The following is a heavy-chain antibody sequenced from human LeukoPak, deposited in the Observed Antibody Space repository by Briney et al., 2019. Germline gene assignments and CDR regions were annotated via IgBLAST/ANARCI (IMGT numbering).Heavy chain of an antibody. V-gene: IGHV3-23*01. J-gene: IGHJ4*02. Sequence: GGSLRLSCVASGFTFKNYVMNWVRQAPGKGLEWLATIYGSGVSISYADSVKGRFTISRDNSNNTLYLQMNSLRAEDTAMYYSVKDLGWELPAKAYWGQGILVTVSS. D-gene: IGHD1-26*01. CDR3: VKDLGWELPAKAY. CDR2: IYGSGVSI. CDR1: GFTFKNYV.